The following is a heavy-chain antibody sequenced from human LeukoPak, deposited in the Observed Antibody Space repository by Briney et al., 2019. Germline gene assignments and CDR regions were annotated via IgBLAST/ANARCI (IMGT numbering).Heavy chain of an antibody. V-gene: IGHV3-21*04. Sequence: GGSLRLSCAASGFTFSAYSMNWVRQAPGKGLEWVSSISSTSIYRYYGDSVKGRFTISRDNAKNSLYLQMNSLRAEDTAFYYCASGGIYYGAAFEFWGQGTLVTVSS. J-gene: IGHJ4*02. D-gene: IGHD1-26*01. CDR2: ISSTSIYR. CDR3: ASGGIYYGAAFEF. CDR1: GFTFSAYS.